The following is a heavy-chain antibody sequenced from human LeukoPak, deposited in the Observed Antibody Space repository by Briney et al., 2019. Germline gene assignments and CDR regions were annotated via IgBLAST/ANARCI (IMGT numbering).Heavy chain of an antibody. V-gene: IGHV4-59*01. D-gene: IGHD5-18*01. CDR3: ARGAQAMVDY. Sequence: SETLSLTCTVSGGSISSYYWSWLRQPPGKGLEWIGYIYYSGSTNYNPSLKSRVTISVDTSKNQFSLKLSSVTAADTAVYYCARGAQAMVDYWGQGTLVTVSS. CDR1: GGSISSYY. J-gene: IGHJ4*02. CDR2: IYYSGST.